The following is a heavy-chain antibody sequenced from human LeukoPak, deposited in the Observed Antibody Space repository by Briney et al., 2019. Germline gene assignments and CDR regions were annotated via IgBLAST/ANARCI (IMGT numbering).Heavy chain of an antibody. V-gene: IGHV3-23*01. CDR2: ISGSGGST. D-gene: IGHD3-10*01. Sequence: GGSLRLSCAASGFTFSSYGMSWVRQAPGKGLEWVSAISGSGGSTYYADSVKGRFTISRDNSKNTLYLQMNSLRAEDTAVYYCAKSDQLLWFGESDLYYFDYWGQGTLVTVSS. CDR1: GFTFSSYG. CDR3: AKSDQLLWFGESDLYYFDY. J-gene: IGHJ4*02.